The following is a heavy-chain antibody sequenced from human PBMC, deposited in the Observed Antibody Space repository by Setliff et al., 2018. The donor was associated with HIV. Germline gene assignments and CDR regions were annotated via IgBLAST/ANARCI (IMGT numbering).Heavy chain of an antibody. CDR3: ASGMMATKY. D-gene: IGHD5-12*01. CDR1: GGSISSYY. Sequence: SSETLSLTCTVSGGSISSYYWSWIRQPPGKGLEWIGYMYYSGSTNYNPSLKSRVTISVDTSKNQFSLKLNSVTAADTAVYYCASGMMATKYWGQGTRVTVSS. CDR2: MYYSGST. V-gene: IGHV4-59*03. J-gene: IGHJ4*02.